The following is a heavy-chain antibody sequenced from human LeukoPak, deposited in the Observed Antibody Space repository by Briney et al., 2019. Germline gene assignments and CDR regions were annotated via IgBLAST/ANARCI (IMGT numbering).Heavy chain of an antibody. Sequence: GGSLRLSCAASGFTFSSFSMNWVRQAPGKGLEWVSYISSGSSTIYYADSVKGRFTISRDNAKNSLYLQVNSLRDEDTAVYYCARAGGLLWFGEVLESSDAFHIWGQGTMVTVSS. CDR1: GFTFSSFS. V-gene: IGHV3-48*02. J-gene: IGHJ3*02. CDR2: ISSGSSTI. CDR3: ARAGGLLWFGEVLESSDAFHI. D-gene: IGHD3-10*01.